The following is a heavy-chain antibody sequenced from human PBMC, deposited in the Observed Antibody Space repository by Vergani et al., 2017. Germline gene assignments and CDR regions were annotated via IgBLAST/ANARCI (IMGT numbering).Heavy chain of an antibody. J-gene: IGHJ5*02. CDR2: IIPIFGTA. CDR1: GGTFSSYA. Sequence: QLQLVQSGAEVKKPGASVKVSCKASGGTFSSYAISWVRQAPGQGLEWMGGIIPIFGTANYAQKFQGRVTITADESTSTAYMELSSLRSEDTAVYYCARHTMVRGVIIPSNWFDPWGQGTLVTVSS. D-gene: IGHD3-10*01. V-gene: IGHV1-69*01. CDR3: ARHTMVRGVIIPSNWFDP.